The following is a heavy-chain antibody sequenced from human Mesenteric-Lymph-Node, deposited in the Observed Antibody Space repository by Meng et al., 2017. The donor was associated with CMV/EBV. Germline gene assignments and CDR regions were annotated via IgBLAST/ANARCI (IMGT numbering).Heavy chain of an antibody. Sequence: ASVKVSCKASGYTFTSYYMHWVRQAPGQGLEWMGLINPSGGSTSYAQKFQGRVTMTRDTSTSTAYMELSSLRSEDTAVYYCARGQGDYDFWSGYYYYFDYWGQGTLVTVSS. J-gene: IGHJ4*02. V-gene: IGHV1-46*01. CDR1: GYTFTSYY. CDR3: ARGQGDYDFWSGYYYYFDY. D-gene: IGHD3-3*01. CDR2: INPSGGST.